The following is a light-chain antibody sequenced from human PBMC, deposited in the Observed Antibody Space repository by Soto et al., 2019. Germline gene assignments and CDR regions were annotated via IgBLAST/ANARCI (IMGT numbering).Light chain of an antibody. V-gene: IGKV3-15*01. CDR2: GAA. J-gene: IGKJ2*01. CDR1: QSIGSD. CDR3: QQYNIWYLYT. Sequence: EIVMTQSPATLSVSPGDRATLSCRASQSIGSDLAWYQLKPGQAPRLLIYGAATRATGIPAKFSGSGSRTEFSLTISSLQSEDSAVYDCQQYNIWYLYTFGQGTKLEIK.